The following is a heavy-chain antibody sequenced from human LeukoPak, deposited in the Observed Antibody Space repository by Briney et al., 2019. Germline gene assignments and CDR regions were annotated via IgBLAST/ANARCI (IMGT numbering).Heavy chain of an antibody. CDR2: ISAYNGNT. V-gene: IGHV1-18*01. J-gene: IGHJ4*02. D-gene: IGHD2-2*01. CDR3: ARDLSDIVVVPAAIRIGY. CDR1: GYTFTSYG. Sequence: VASVKVSCKASGYTFTSYGISWVRQATGQGLEWMGWISAYNGNTNYAQKLQGRVTMTTDTSTSTAYMELRSLRSDDTAVYYCARDLSDIVVVPAAIRIGYWGQGTLVTVSS.